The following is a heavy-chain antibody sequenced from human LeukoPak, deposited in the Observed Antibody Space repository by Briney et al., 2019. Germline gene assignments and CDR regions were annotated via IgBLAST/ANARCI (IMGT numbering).Heavy chain of an antibody. V-gene: IGHV1-2*02. Sequence: ASVKVSCKVSGYTLTELSMHWVRQAPGQGLEWMGWINPNSGGTNYAQKFQGRVTMTRDTSISTAYMELSRLRSDDTAVYYCARGQHRLGYCSSTSCYSWFDPWGQGTLVTVSS. D-gene: IGHD2-2*02. CDR3: ARGQHRLGYCSSTSCYSWFDP. CDR2: INPNSGGT. J-gene: IGHJ5*02. CDR1: GYTLTELS.